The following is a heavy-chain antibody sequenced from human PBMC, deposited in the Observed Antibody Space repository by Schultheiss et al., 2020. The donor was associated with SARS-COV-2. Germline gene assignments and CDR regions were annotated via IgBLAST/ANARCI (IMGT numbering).Heavy chain of an antibody. Sequence: GGSLRLSCAASGFTFSSYSMNWVRQAPGKGLEWVLSISSSSSYIYYADSVKGRFTISRDNAKNSLYLQMNSLRAEDTAVYYCARVVTTLDYYYYYMDVWGKGTTVTVSS. CDR3: ARVVTTLDYYYYYMDV. CDR1: GFTFSSYS. CDR2: ISSSSSYI. V-gene: IGHV3-21*01. D-gene: IGHD4-17*01. J-gene: IGHJ6*03.